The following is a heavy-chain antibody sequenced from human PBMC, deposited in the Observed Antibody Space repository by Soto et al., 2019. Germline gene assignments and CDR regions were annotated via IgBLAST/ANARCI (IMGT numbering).Heavy chain of an antibody. CDR2: INDSGDI. J-gene: IGHJ6*03. CDR1: GGSFSGYQ. CDR3: ARGLILWFGELSRRGGYYYYMDV. Sequence: QVQLQQWGAGLLKPSETLSLTCAVYGGSFSGYQWSWIRQTPGKGLEWIGGINDSGDINYNPSLKSRVTILVDSPKKQISLMLSSGTAADTAVYYCARGLILWFGELSRRGGYYYYMDVWGKGTTVTVSS. V-gene: IGHV4-34*01. D-gene: IGHD3-10*01.